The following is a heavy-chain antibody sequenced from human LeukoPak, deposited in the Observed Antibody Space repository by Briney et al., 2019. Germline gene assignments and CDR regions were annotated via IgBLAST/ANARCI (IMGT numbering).Heavy chain of an antibody. CDR1: GFTFSRYW. CDR3: VRYCSTATCYVHFDY. CDR2: INQDGSEK. D-gene: IGHD2-2*01. V-gene: IGHV3-7*03. J-gene: IGHJ4*02. Sequence: SGGSLRLSCAASGFTFSRYWMSWVRQAPGKGPEWVANINQDGSEKYYVDSVKGRFTISRDNAKNSLYLQMNSLRAEDTAVYYCVRYCSTATCYVHFDYWGQGALVTVSS.